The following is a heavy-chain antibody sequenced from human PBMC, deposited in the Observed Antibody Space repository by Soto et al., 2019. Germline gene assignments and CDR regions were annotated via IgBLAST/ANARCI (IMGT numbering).Heavy chain of an antibody. CDR1: GFTFSSYG. D-gene: IGHD1-1*01. Sequence: GGFLRLSCAASGFTFSSYGMHWVRQAPGKGLEWVAVISYDGSNKYYADSVKGRFTISRDNSKNTLYLQMNSLRAEDTAVYYCAKGYQRYYFDYWGQGTLVTVSS. J-gene: IGHJ4*02. V-gene: IGHV3-30*18. CDR3: AKGYQRYYFDY. CDR2: ISYDGSNK.